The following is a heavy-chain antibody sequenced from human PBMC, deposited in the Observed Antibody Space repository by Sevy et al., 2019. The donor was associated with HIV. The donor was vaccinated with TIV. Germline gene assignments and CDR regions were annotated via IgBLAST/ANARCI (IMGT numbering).Heavy chain of an antibody. J-gene: IGHJ6*02. Sequence: GGSLRLSCTASGFTLSDYYISWIRQAPGKGLQWISYMSGSDDSGGDDTIYYADAVKGRFTISRDNAKIALYLQMSSLSADDTAVYDCAGDYVKDGRGGDYYYHAMDVWGRGTTVTVSS. V-gene: IGHV3-11*01. CDR1: GFTLSDYY. CDR2: MSGSDDSGGDDTI. D-gene: IGHD2-15*01. CDR3: AGDYVKDGRGGDYYYHAMDV.